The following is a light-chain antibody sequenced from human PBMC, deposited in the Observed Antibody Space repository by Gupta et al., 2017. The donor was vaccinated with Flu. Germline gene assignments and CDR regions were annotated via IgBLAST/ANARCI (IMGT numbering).Light chain of an antibody. CDR2: GDN. V-gene: IGLV1-40*01. CDR1: SSNIGANYD. Sequence: QSALTQPPSVSGAPGQKVTISCTGSSSNIGANYDVNWYQHLPGTAPKVLVYGDNNRPSGVPDRFSVSESGTSASLVISGLQTEDEAAYYCQSFDTSLNVWVFGGGTKLTVL. CDR3: QSFDTSLNVWV. J-gene: IGLJ3*02.